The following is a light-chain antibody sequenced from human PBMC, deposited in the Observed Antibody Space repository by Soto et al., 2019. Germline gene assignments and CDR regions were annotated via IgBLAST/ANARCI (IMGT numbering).Light chain of an antibody. CDR2: GAS. V-gene: IGKV3-15*01. J-gene: IGKJ4*01. Sequence: VMTQSPVTLSVSPGERVVLSCRASQFITGNLALYHRKPGQGPRLLIYGASTRATGIPARFSDSLSGTEFTLTISSLQSDDLRFYYCQQYNFWPLTFSGGTKVEIK. CDR3: QQYNFWPLT. CDR1: QFITGN.